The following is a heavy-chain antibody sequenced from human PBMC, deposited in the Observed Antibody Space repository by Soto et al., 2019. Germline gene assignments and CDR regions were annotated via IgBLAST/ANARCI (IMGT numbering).Heavy chain of an antibody. J-gene: IGHJ4*02. CDR1: GDSISSRSYY. CDR2: IYYSGST. CDR3: ARQRTSVVTQAYFDV. V-gene: IGHV4-39*01. Sequence: PSETLSLTCTVTGDSISSRSYYWGWIRHPPGNGLEWIGSIYYSGSTYNNPSLRSRVSMSIDTSKDQFSLKLKSVTAADTALYFCARQRTSVVTQAYFDVWGQGAMLTVSS. D-gene: IGHD2-21*02.